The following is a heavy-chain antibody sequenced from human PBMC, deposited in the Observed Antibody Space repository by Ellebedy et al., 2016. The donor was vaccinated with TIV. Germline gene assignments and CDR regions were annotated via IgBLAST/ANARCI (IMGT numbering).Heavy chain of an antibody. CDR3: ARDYYYKPDY. CDR2: INWNGGST. D-gene: IGHD3-22*01. J-gene: IGHJ4*02. V-gene: IGHV3-20*04. Sequence: GESLKISCAASGFTFDDYGMSWVRQAPGKGLEWVSGINWNGGSTGYADSVKGRFTISRDNAKNFLYLQMSSLRAEDSAVYFCARDYYYKPDYWGQGTLVTVSS. CDR1: GFTFDDYG.